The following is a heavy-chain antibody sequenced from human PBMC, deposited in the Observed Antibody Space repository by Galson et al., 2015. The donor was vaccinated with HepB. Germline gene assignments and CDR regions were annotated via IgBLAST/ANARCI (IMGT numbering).Heavy chain of an antibody. D-gene: IGHD3-9*01. CDR3: ARRLRYFDWLFHDAFDI. CDR1: GYSFTSYW. CDR2: IYPGDSDT. V-gene: IGHV5-51*01. J-gene: IGHJ3*02. Sequence: QSGAEVKKPGESLKISCKGSGYSFTSYWIGWVRQMPGKGLEWMGIIYPGDSDTRYSPSFQGQVTISADKSISTAYLQWSSLKASDTAMYYCARRLRYFDWLFHDAFDIWGQGTMVTVSS.